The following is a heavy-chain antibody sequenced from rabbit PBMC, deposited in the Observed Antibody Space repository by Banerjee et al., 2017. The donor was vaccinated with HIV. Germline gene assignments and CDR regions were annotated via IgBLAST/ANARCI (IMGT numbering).Heavy chain of an antibody. J-gene: IGHJ4*01. Sequence: QEQLVESGGGLVQPEGSLTLTCTASGFSFSSSYYMSWVRQAPGKGLEWSACIYGGEGGSTYYASWANGRFTISKTSSTTVTLQLASLTAADTATYFCARNYAVYGDPFNLWGPGTLVTVS. CDR2: IYGGEGGST. CDR1: GFSFSSSYY. V-gene: IGHV1S45*01. D-gene: IGHD2-1*01. CDR3: ARNYAVYGDPFNL.